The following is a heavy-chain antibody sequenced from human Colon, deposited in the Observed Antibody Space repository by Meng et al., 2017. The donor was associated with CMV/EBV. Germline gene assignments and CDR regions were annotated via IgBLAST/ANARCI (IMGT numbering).Heavy chain of an antibody. CDR3: ARVTRFSGSYYMGGGYYFDY. CDR1: WFTVSSNY. V-gene: IGHV3-53*01. D-gene: IGHD1-26*01. Sequence: GESPKISCAASWFTVSSNYMSWVRQAPGKGLEWVSVIYSGGSTYYADSVKGRFTISRDNSKNTLYLQMNSLRAEDTAVYYCARVTRFSGSYYMGGGYYFDYWGQGTLVTVSS. CDR2: IYSGGST. J-gene: IGHJ4*02.